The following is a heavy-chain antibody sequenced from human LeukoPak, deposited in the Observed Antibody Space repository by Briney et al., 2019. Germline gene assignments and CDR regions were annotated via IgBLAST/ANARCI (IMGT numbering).Heavy chain of an antibody. CDR3: ARGSTISYYGMDV. CDR1: GFTFSSYS. D-gene: IGHD3-9*01. J-gene: IGHJ6*02. CDR2: ISSSSSYI. Sequence: GGSLRLSCAASGFTFSSYSMNWVRQAPGKGLEWVSSISSSSSYIYYADSVKGRFTISRDNAKNSLYLQMNSLRAEDTTVYYCARGSTISYYGMDVWGQGTAVTVSS. V-gene: IGHV3-21*01.